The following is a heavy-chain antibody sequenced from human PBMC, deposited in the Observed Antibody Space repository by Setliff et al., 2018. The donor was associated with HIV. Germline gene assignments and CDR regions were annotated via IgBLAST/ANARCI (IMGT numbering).Heavy chain of an antibody. CDR1: GGSISSGSYY. CDR3: ARGNGYSYRWADAFDL. CDR2: IYTSGST. Sequence: SETLSLTCTVSGGSISSGSYYWSWIRQPAGKGLEWIGRIYTSGSTNYNPSLKSRVTISVDKSKNQFSLKLTSVTAADTAVYYCARGNGYSYRWADAFDLWGQGTMVTVSS. D-gene: IGHD5-18*01. J-gene: IGHJ3*01. V-gene: IGHV4-61*02.